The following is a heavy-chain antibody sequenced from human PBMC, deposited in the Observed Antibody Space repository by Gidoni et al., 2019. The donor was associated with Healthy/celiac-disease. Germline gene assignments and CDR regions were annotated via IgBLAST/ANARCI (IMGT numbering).Heavy chain of an antibody. CDR2: ISGSGGST. CDR1: GFTVRSYA. V-gene: IGHV3-23*01. D-gene: IGHD1-26*01. J-gene: IGHJ5*02. CDR3: AKELVGATIHNWFDP. Sequence: QLLESGGGLVQPGGSLRLSCAASGFTVRSYAMSWVRQAPGTGLEWVSAISGSGGSTYYADSVKGRFTISRDNSKNTLYLQMNSLRAEDTAVYYCAKELVGATIHNWFDPWGQGTLVTVSS.